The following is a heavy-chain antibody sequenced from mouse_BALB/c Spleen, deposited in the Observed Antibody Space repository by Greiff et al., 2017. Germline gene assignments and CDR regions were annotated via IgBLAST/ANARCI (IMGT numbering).Heavy chain of an antibody. CDR1: GFAFSSYD. J-gene: IGHJ3*01. CDR2: ISSGGGST. CDR3: ARYDYAWFAY. D-gene: IGHD2-4*01. V-gene: IGHV5-12-1*01. Sequence: EVQLVESGGGLVKPGGSLKLSCAASGFAFSSYDMSWVRQTPEKRLEWVAYISSGGGSTYYPDTVKGRFTISRDNAKNTLYLQMSSLKSEDTAMYYCARYDYAWFAYWGQGTLVTVSA.